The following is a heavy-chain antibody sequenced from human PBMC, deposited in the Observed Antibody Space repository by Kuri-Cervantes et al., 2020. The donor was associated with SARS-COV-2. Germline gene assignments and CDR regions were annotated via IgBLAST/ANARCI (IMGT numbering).Heavy chain of an antibody. CDR1: GFTFSSYD. CDR3: AKDLESQQPVRGLVYYYYYMDV. J-gene: IGHJ6*03. V-gene: IGHV3-13*03. D-gene: IGHD6-13*01. Sequence: GGSLRLSCAACGFTFSSYDMHWVRQATGKGLEWVSAIGTAGDTYYPGSVKGQFTISRENAKNSLYLQMNSLRAGDTAVYYCAKDLESQQPVRGLVYYYYYMDVWGKGTTVTVSS. CDR2: IGTAGDT.